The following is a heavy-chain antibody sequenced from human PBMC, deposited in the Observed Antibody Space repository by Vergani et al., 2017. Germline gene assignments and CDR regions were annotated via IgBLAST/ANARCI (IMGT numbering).Heavy chain of an antibody. J-gene: IGHJ6*02. D-gene: IGHD4-23*01. CDR3: ARDTTEVHYYYGMDV. Sequence: EVQLVESGGGLVQPGGSLRLSCAASGFTFSSYSMNWVRQAPGKGLEWVSYISSSSSYIYYADSVKCRFTISRDNAKNSLYLQMNSLRAEDTAVYYCARDTTEVHYYYGMDVWGQGTTVTVSS. CDR2: ISSSSSYI. CDR1: GFTFSSYS. V-gene: IGHV3-21*05.